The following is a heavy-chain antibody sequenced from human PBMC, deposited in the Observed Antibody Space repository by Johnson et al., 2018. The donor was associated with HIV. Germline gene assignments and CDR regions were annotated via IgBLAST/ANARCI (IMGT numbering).Heavy chain of an antibody. CDR2: ISYDGSNK. Sequence: QVQLVESGGGVVQPGRSLRLSCAASGFTFSSYAMHWVRQAPGKGLEWVAVISYDGSNKYYADSVKGRFTISRDNSKNTLYRQMNSLRAEDTAVYYCARDLNHFGGAFDIWGQGTMVTVSS. CDR1: GFTFSSYA. CDR3: ARDLNHFGGAFDI. D-gene: IGHD3-16*01. V-gene: IGHV3-30-3*01. J-gene: IGHJ3*02.